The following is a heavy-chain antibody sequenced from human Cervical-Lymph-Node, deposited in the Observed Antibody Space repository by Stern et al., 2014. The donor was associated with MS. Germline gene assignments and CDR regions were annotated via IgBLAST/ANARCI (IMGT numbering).Heavy chain of an antibody. V-gene: IGHV4-59*01. Sequence: QLQLQESGPGLVKPSETLSLTCTVSGGSISSYYWSWIRQPPGKGLEWIGYIYYSGSTNYNPSLKSRVTISVDTSKNQFSLKLSSVTAADTAVYYCARDRVGAIGNWFDPWGQGTLVTVSS. CDR1: GGSISSYY. D-gene: IGHD1-26*01. J-gene: IGHJ5*02. CDR3: ARDRVGAIGNWFDP. CDR2: IYYSGST.